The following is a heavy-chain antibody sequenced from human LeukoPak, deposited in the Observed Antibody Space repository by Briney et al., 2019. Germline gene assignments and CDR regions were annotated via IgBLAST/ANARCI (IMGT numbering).Heavy chain of an antibody. Sequence: SQTLSLTCALSGGSISSGGYAWSWIRQPPGKGLEWIGYIYHSGSTYYNPSLKSRVTISVDRSKNQFSLKLSSVTAADTAVYDGARVVYGSGSYYSPEPFFDYWGQGTLVTVSS. V-gene: IGHV4-30-2*01. CDR2: IYHSGST. CDR3: ARVVYGSGSYYSPEPFFDY. CDR1: GGSISSGGYA. D-gene: IGHD3-10*01. J-gene: IGHJ4*02.